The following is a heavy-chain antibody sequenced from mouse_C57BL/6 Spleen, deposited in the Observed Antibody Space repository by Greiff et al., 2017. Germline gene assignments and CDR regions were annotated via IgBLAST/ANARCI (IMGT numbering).Heavy chain of an antibody. CDR3: AREVTRYFDV. J-gene: IGHJ1*03. D-gene: IGHD2-2*01. Sequence: QVQLKQPGAELVMPGASVKLSCKASGYTFTSYWMHWVKQRPGQGLEWIGEIDPSDSYTNYNQKFKGKSTLTVDKSSSTAYMQLSSLTSEDSAVYYCAREVTRYFDVWGTGTTVTVSS. CDR1: GYTFTSYW. V-gene: IGHV1-69*01. CDR2: IDPSDSYT.